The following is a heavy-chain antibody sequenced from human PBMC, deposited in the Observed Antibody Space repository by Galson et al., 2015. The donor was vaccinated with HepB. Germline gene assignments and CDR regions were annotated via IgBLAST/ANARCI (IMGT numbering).Heavy chain of an antibody. CDR3: ARTSYYYDSSGHIDY. CDR2: IWYDGSNK. D-gene: IGHD3-22*01. Sequence: SLRLSCAASGFTFSSYGMHWVRQAPGKGLEWVAVIWYDGSNKYYADSVKGRFTISRDNSKNTLYLQMNSLRAEDTAVYYCARTSYYYDSSGHIDYWGQGTLVTVSS. J-gene: IGHJ4*02. CDR1: GFTFSSYG. V-gene: IGHV3-30*19.